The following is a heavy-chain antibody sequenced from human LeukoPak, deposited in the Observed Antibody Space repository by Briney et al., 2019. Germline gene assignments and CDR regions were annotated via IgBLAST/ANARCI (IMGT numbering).Heavy chain of an antibody. J-gene: IGHJ4*02. V-gene: IGHV4-59*01. Sequence: SETLSLTCTVSGGSISSYYWSWIRQPPGKGLEWIGYIYYSGSTNYKPSLRSRVTISVETSKNQFSLKLRSVTAADTAVYYCARVTGYMIEDYFDYWGQGTLVTVSS. CDR3: ARVTGYMIEDYFDY. D-gene: IGHD3-22*01. CDR2: IYYSGST. CDR1: GGSISSYY.